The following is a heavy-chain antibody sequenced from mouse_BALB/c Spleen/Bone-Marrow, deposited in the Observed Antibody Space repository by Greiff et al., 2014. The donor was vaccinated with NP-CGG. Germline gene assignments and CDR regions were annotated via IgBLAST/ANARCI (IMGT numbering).Heavy chain of an antibody. CDR3: ARQGVGYFDY. Sequence: EVHLVESGPELVKPGASVKMSSKASGYTFTSYVMHWVKQKPGQGLEWIGYINPYNDGTKYNEKFKGKATLTSDKSSSTAYMELSSLTSEDSAVYYCARQGVGYFDYWGQGTTLTVSS. CDR1: GYTFTSYV. CDR2: INPYNDGT. J-gene: IGHJ2*01. V-gene: IGHV1-14*01.